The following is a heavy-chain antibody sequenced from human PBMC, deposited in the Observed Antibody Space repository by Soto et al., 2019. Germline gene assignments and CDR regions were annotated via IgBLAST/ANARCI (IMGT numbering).Heavy chain of an antibody. CDR2: ISGSGGST. Sequence: EVHLLESGGGLVQPGGSLRLSCAVSGFTFSTYAMSWVRQAPGKGLEWVSGISGSGGSTYYPDSVKGRFTISRDNSKNTVSLQMNSLRAEDTAVYYCATGRGPETVTTSHDYWGQGTLVTVSS. CDR1: GFTFSTYA. CDR3: ATGRGPETVTTSHDY. V-gene: IGHV3-23*01. J-gene: IGHJ4*02. D-gene: IGHD4-4*01.